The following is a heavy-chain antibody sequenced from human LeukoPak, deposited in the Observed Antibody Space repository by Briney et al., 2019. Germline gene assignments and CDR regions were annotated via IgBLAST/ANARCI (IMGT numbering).Heavy chain of an antibody. J-gene: IGHJ4*02. CDR2: IKQDGSEK. D-gene: IGHD3-22*01. Sequence: GGSLRLSCAASGFTFSSYWMSWVRQAPGKGLEWVANIKQDGSEKYYVDSVKGRFTISRDNAKNSLYLQMNSLRAEDAAVYYCARDFGYYDSSGYYGAYWGQGTLATVSS. V-gene: IGHV3-7*01. CDR3: ARDFGYYDSSGYYGAY. CDR1: GFTFSSYW.